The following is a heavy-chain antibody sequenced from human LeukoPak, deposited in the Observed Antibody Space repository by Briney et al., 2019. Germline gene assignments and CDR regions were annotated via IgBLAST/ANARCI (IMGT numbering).Heavy chain of an antibody. D-gene: IGHD4-11*01. V-gene: IGHV3-21*01. Sequence: GGSLRLSCAASGFTFSSYAMSWVRQAPGKGLEWVSSISSTGTYIYYTDSVKGRFTISRDIANGLLYLQMNSLRADDTAVYYCARDLDYSTGFDYWGQGTLVTVSS. J-gene: IGHJ4*02. CDR1: GFTFSSYA. CDR3: ARDLDYSTGFDY. CDR2: ISSTGTYI.